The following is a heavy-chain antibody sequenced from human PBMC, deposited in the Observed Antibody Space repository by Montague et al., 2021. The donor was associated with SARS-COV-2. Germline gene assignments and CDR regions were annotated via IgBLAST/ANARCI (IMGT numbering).Heavy chain of an antibody. CDR3: ARQGRISMVRLNWFDP. CDR1: GGSISSSSYY. Sequence: SDTLSLTCTVSGGSISSSSYYWGWIRQPPGKGLEWIGSIYYSGGTYYNPSLKSRVTISVDTSKNQFSLKLSSVTAADTAVYYCARQGRISMVRLNWFDPWGQGTLVTVSS. CDR2: IYYSGGT. J-gene: IGHJ5*02. D-gene: IGHD3-10*01. V-gene: IGHV4-39*01.